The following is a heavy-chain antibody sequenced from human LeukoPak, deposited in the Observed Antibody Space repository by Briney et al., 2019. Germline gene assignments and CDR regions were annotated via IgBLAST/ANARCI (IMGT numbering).Heavy chain of an antibody. D-gene: IGHD3-16*01. CDR2: IKSKTDGGTT. Sequence: GGSLRLSCAASGFTFGSYGMHWVRQAPGKGLEWVGRIKSKTDGGTTDYAAPVKGRFTISRDDSKNTLYLQMNSLKTEDTAVYYCTKMGLEGVDYWGQGTLVTVSS. J-gene: IGHJ4*02. V-gene: IGHV3-15*07. CDR1: GFTFGSYG. CDR3: TKMGLEGVDY.